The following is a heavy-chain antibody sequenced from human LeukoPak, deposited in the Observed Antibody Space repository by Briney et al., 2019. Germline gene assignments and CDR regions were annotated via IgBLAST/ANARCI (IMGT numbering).Heavy chain of an antibody. CDR1: GFAVSSNY. D-gene: IGHD2/OR15-2a*01. Sequence: GGSLRLSCAASGFAVSSNYLSWVGQSPGKGLEWVSFIYSGGTTYYADSVKGRFTISRDNSKNTMFLEMNSLRGEDTAIYYCARVIEGRHFDYWGQGTLVTVSS. V-gene: IGHV3-66*01. CDR3: ARVIEGRHFDY. CDR2: IYSGGTT. J-gene: IGHJ4*02.